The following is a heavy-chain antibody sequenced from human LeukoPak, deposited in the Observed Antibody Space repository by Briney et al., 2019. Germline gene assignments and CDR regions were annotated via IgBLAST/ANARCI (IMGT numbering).Heavy chain of an antibody. Sequence: GGSLRLSCAASGFTFSNYAMNWVRQAPGKGLEWVSGISGSGGNTFNVDSVKGRFTTSRDNSKNTLYLQMNSLRAEDTAVYYCAKGRTATPPGYGMDVWGQGTTVTVSS. CDR1: GFTFSNYA. D-gene: IGHD2-15*01. CDR3: AKGRTATPPGYGMDV. V-gene: IGHV3-23*01. J-gene: IGHJ6*02. CDR2: ISGSGGNT.